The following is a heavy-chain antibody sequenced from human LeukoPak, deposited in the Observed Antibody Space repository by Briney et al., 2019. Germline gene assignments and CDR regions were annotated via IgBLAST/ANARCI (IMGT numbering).Heavy chain of an antibody. V-gene: IGHV3-7*01. D-gene: IGHD6-19*01. CDR2: IKQDGSEK. J-gene: IGHJ4*02. CDR3: ARASGWYYFDY. Sequence: PGGSLRLSCAASGFTFSSHWMSWVRQAPGKGLEWVANIKQDGSEKYYVDSVKGRFTISRDNAKNSLYLQMNSLRAEDTAVYYCARASGWYYFDYWGQGTLVTVSS. CDR1: GFTFSSHW.